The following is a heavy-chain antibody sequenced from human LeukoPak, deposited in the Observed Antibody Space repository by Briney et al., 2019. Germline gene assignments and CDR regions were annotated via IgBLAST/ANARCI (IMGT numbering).Heavy chain of an antibody. V-gene: IGHV4-59*01. CDR1: GGSISSYY. CDR3: ARADGGGASPYFDY. Sequence: SETLSLTCTVSGGSISSYYWSWIRQPPGKGLEWIGYIYYSGSTNYNPSLKSRVTISVDTSKNQFSLKLSSVTAADTAVYYCARADGGGASPYFDYWGQGTLVTVSS. CDR2: IYYSGST. D-gene: IGHD1-26*01. J-gene: IGHJ4*02.